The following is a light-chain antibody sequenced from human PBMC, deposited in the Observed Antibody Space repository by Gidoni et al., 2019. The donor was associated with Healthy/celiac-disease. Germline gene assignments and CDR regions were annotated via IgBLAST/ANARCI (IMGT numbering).Light chain of an antibody. CDR2: DAS. V-gene: IGKV3-11*01. CDR1: QSVSSY. Sequence: EIVLTQSPATLSLSPGERATLSCRASQSVSSYLAWYQQKPGQAPRLLIYDASNRATGIPARFSGSGSGTDFTLTISSLEPEEFAVYYCQQRSNWALTFXGXTKVEIK. CDR3: QQRSNWALT. J-gene: IGKJ4*01.